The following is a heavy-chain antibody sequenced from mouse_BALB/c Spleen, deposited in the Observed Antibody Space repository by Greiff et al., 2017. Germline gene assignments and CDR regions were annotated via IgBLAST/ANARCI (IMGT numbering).Heavy chain of an antibody. CDR1: GFTFSSYA. V-gene: IGHV5-6-5*01. CDR2: ISSGGST. CDR3: ARGEGGYWGFAY. D-gene: IGHD2-3*01. Sequence: EVKLMESGGGLVKPGGSLKLSCAASGFTFSSYAMSWVRQTPEKRLEWVASISSGGSTYYPDSVKGRFTISRDNARNILYLQMSSLRSEDTAMYYCARGEGGYWGFAYWGQGTLVTVSA. J-gene: IGHJ3*01.